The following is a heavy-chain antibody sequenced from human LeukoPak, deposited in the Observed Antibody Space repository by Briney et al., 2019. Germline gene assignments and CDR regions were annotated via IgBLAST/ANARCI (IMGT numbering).Heavy chain of an antibody. Sequence: ASVKVSCKASGYTFTSYDINGVRQATGQGLEWMGWMNPNSGNTGYAQKFQGRVTITRNTSISTAYMELSSLRSEDTAVYYCARTRGWRWLFPLDYWGQGTLVTVSS. J-gene: IGHJ4*02. CDR2: MNPNSGNT. D-gene: IGHD3-22*01. CDR3: ARTRGWRWLFPLDY. V-gene: IGHV1-8*03. CDR1: GYTFTSYD.